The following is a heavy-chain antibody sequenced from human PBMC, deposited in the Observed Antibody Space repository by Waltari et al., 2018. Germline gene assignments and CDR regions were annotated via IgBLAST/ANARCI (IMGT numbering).Heavy chain of an antibody. CDR3: ARGDYGGNSGPYWYFDL. Sequence: QVQLQESGPGLVKPSQTLSLTCTVSGGSINIGGYYWSWIRQHPGKGLEWIGDIYYSGSTYHGPSLRSRVTISVDTSKNQFSRKLTSVIAADTAVYYCARGDYGGNSGPYWYFDLWGRGTLVTVSS. J-gene: IGHJ2*01. D-gene: IGHD4-17*01. CDR2: IYYSGST. CDR1: GGSINIGGYY. V-gene: IGHV4-31*03.